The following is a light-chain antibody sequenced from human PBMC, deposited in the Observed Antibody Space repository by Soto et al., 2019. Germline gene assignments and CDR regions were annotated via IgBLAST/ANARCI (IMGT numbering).Light chain of an antibody. Sequence: DSQLTQSPSFLSASEGDRVTVTCRASQGISNYLAWYQQKPGKAPKLLINVASTLQSGVPSRFSGSGSGTEFTLTISSLQTEDSATYYCQQFNSFPRTFGQGTKVEIK. CDR3: QQFNSFPRT. CDR2: VAS. J-gene: IGKJ1*01. CDR1: QGISNY. V-gene: IGKV1-9*01.